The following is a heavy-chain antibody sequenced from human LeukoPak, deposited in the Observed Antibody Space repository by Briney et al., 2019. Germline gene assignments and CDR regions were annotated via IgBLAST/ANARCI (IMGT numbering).Heavy chain of an antibody. CDR3: TTDWSSITMVRGVMDV. CDR2: IKSKTDGGTT. J-gene: IGHJ6*04. D-gene: IGHD3-10*01. V-gene: IGHV3-15*01. Sequence: GGSLRLSCAASGFTFSNAWMSWVRQAPGKGLEWVGRIKSKTDGGTTDYAAPVKGRFTISRDDSKNTLYLQMNSLKTEDTAVYYCTTDWSSITMVRGVMDVRGKGTTVTVSS. CDR1: GFTFSNAW.